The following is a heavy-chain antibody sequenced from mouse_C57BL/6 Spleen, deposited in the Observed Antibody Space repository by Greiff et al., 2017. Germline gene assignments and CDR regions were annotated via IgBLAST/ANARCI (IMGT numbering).Heavy chain of an antibody. CDR3: TRDYYGSSYFDD. D-gene: IGHD1-1*01. Sequence: QVQLQQSGAELVRPGASVPLSCKASGYTFTDYEMHWVKQTPVHGLEWIGAIDPETGGTAYNQKFKGKAILTADKSSSTAYMELRSLTSEDSAVYYCTRDYYGSSYFDDWGQGTTLTVSS. CDR1: GYTFTDYE. J-gene: IGHJ2*01. CDR2: IDPETGGT. V-gene: IGHV1-15*01.